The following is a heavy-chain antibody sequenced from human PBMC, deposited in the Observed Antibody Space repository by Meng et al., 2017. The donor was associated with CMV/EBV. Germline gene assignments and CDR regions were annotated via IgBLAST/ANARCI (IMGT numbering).Heavy chain of an antibody. J-gene: IGHJ6*02. CDR2: INSDGSST. V-gene: IGHV3-74*01. CDR1: GFTFSSYW. Sequence: GGSLRLSCAASGFTFSSYWMHWVRQAPGKGLVWVSRINSDGSSTSYADSVTGRFTISRDNAKNTLYLQMNSLRAEDTAVYYCARDGGQCGELSYGMDVWGQGTTVTVSS. D-gene: IGHD1-7*01. CDR3: ARDGGQCGELSYGMDV.